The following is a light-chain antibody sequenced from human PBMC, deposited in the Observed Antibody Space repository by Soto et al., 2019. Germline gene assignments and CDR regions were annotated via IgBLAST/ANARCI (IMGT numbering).Light chain of an antibody. CDR3: QQYNNWPPWT. Sequence: EIVMTQSPATLSVSPGERATLSCRASHSVNSNLVWYQHKPGQAPRLLIYDASTSATGIPARFSGSGSGTDFTLTISSLQSEDFAVYYCQQYNNWPPWTFGQGTKVEIK. CDR1: HSVNSN. CDR2: DAS. J-gene: IGKJ1*01. V-gene: IGKV3-15*01.